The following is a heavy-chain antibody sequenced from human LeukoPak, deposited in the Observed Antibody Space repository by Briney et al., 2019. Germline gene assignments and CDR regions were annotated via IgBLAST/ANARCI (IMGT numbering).Heavy chain of an antibody. CDR3: ARVDTVMAYYFDL. V-gene: IGHV3-53*04. Sequence: GGSLRLSCAASGFTVSTNCMTWVRQAPGKGLEWVSTIYSGGTTYYADSVMGRFTIFRHNSRNTLYLQMNSLRAEDTAVYYCARVDTVMAYYFDLWGQGTLVTVSS. J-gene: IGHJ4*02. CDR1: GFTVSTNC. CDR2: IYSGGTT. D-gene: IGHD5-18*01.